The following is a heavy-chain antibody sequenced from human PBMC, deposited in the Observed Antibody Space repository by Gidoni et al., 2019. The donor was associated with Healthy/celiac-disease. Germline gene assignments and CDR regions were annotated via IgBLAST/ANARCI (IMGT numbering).Heavy chain of an antibody. CDR1: GGSISSGGYY. Sequence: QVQLQESGPGLVNPSQTLYITCTVSGGSISSGGYYWSWIRQHPGKGLEWIGYIYYSGITYYKPSLKSRVNISVDTSKNQFSLKLSSVTAADTAVYYCARSAAGIEDYWGQGTLVTVSS. CDR2: IYYSGIT. V-gene: IGHV4-31*03. CDR3: ARSAAGIEDY. J-gene: IGHJ4*02. D-gene: IGHD6-13*01.